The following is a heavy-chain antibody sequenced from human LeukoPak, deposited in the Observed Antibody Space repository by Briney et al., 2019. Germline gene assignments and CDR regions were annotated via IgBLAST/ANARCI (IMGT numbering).Heavy chain of an antibody. CDR3: ARGTRYDFWSGHNTMDV. D-gene: IGHD3-3*01. V-gene: IGHV1-69*13. CDR2: IIPIFGTA. CDR1: GGTFSSYA. Sequence: ASVKVSCKASGGTFSSYAISWVRQAPGQGLEWMGGIIPIFGTANYAQKFQGRVTITADESTSTAYMELSSLRSEDTAVYYCARGTRYDFWSGHNTMDVWGQGTTVTVSS. J-gene: IGHJ6*02.